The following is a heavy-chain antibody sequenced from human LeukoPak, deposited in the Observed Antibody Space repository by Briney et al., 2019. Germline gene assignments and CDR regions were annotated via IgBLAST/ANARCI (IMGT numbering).Heavy chain of an antibody. CDR1: GYTFTGYY. J-gene: IGHJ5*02. Sequence: ASVKVSCKASGYTFTGYYIHWVRQAPGQGLEWMGWINPNSGGTNYAQKFQGRVTMTRDTSISTAYMELSRLRSDDTAVYYCARGVYYYDSSGYYLWGQGTLVTVSS. CDR3: ARGVYYYDSSGYYL. V-gene: IGHV1-2*02. CDR2: INPNSGGT. D-gene: IGHD3-22*01.